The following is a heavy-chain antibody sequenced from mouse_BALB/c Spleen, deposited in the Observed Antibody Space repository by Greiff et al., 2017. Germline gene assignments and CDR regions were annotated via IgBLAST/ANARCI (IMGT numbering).Heavy chain of an antibody. CDR2: INPSSGYT. D-gene: IGHD6-1*01. CDR1: GYTFTSYW. CDR3: ASSSPGDAY. Sequence: QVQLQQSGAELVKPGASVKMSCKASGYTFTSYWMHWVKQRPGQGLEWIGYINPSSGYTEYNQKFKVKATLTADKSSITAYMQLSSLTSEDSADYYCASSSPGDAYWGQGTLVTVSA. J-gene: IGHJ3*01. V-gene: IGHV1-7*01.